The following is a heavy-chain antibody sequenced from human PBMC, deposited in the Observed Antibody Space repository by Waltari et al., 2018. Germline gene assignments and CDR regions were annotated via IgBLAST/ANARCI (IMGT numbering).Heavy chain of an antibody. CDR3: AKATVDCRAY. D-gene: IGHD5-12*01. CDR2: STGSGGST. CDR1: GFTLSSYA. J-gene: IGHJ4*02. V-gene: IGHV3-23*04. Sequence: EVQLVESGGGLVQPGGSLRLSCTACGFTLSSYAMTWVRQPPGKVLEWVSTSTGSGGSTYSADSVKGRFTISRDNSKNTLYLQMSDLRAEDTAVYSCAKATVDCRAYWGQGTRVTVSS.